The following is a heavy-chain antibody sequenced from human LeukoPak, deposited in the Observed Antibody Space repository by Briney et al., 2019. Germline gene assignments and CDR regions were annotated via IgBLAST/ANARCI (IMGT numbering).Heavy chain of an antibody. V-gene: IGHV3-74*01. J-gene: IGHJ4*02. D-gene: IGHD6-19*01. CDR1: GFTFSKYW. CDR2: INTDGTVT. Sequence: PGGSLRLSCAASGFTFSKYWMLWVRQAPGKGLESASRINTDGTVTAYADSVKGRFTVSRGNADNTMFLQMNSVRDEDTAVYYCATKQWLAPPPDSWGQGTPVTVSS. CDR3: ATKQWLAPPPDS.